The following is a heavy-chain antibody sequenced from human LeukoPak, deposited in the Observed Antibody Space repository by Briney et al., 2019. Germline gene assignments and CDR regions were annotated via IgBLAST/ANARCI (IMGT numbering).Heavy chain of an antibody. D-gene: IGHD3-3*01. Sequence: ASVKVSCKASGYTFSNYGISWVRQAPGQGLEWMGWISAYNGNTNYAQKLQGRVTMTTDTSTSTAYMELRSLRSDDTAVYYCARYGDFWSGYYVDAFDIWGQGTMVTVSS. CDR2: ISAYNGNT. CDR1: GYTFSNYG. J-gene: IGHJ3*02. V-gene: IGHV1-18*01. CDR3: ARYGDFWSGYYVDAFDI.